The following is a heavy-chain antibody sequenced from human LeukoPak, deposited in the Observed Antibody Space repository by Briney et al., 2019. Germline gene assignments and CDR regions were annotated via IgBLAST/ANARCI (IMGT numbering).Heavy chain of an antibody. CDR1: GYTFTRYD. V-gene: IGHV1-8*01. D-gene: IGHD6-13*01. CDR3: ARGYIAAAGTARFDA. Sequence: EASVKVSCKASGYTFTRYDINWVRQATGQGLEWMGWMNPNSGNTGYAQKFQGRVTMTKNTSISTAYMELSSLRSEDTAVYYCARGYIAAAGTARFDAWGQGNLVTVSS. CDR2: MNPNSGNT. J-gene: IGHJ5*02.